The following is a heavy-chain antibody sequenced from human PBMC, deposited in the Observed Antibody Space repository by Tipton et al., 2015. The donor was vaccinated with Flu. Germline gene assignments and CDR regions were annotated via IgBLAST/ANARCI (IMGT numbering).Heavy chain of an antibody. CDR3: ARDTQAGDTFDY. D-gene: IGHD1-26*01. J-gene: IGHJ4*02. V-gene: IGHV3-33*01. CDR2: IWYDGGLK. CDR1: GFIFSSYG. Sequence: SLRLSCAASGFIFSSYGMHWVRQAPGRGLEWVAIIWYDGGLKYYADSVKGRFTISRGNSKNTLYLQMNTVRVEDTAVYFCARDTQAGDTFDYWGQGTLVTVSS.